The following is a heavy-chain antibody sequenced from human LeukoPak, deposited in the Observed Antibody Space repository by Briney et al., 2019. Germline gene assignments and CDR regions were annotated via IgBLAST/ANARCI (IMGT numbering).Heavy chain of an antibody. V-gene: IGHV3-13*01. Sequence: GGSLRLSCAASGFTFSSYDMHWVRQATGKGLEWVSAIGTAGDTYYPGSVKGRFTISRENAKNSLYLQMNSLRAEDTAVYYCARRGVLWFGELFYYGMDVWGQGTTVTVSS. J-gene: IGHJ6*02. CDR2: IGTAGDT. D-gene: IGHD3-10*01. CDR3: ARRGVLWFGELFYYGMDV. CDR1: GFTFSSYD.